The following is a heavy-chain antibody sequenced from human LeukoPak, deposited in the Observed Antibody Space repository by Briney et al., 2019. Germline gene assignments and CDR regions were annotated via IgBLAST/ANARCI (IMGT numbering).Heavy chain of an antibody. J-gene: IGHJ4*02. Sequence: ASVKVSCKASGYTFTSYGISWVRQAPGQGLEWMGWISAYNGNTNYAQKLQGRVTMTEDTSTDTAYMELSSLRSEDTAVYYCATEVKYSGSYDYWGQGTLVTVSS. CDR1: GYTFTSYG. CDR3: ATEVKYSGSYDY. D-gene: IGHD1-26*01. CDR2: ISAYNGNT. V-gene: IGHV1-18*01.